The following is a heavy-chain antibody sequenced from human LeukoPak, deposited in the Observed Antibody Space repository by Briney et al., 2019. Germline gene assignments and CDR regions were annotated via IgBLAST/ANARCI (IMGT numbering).Heavy chain of an antibody. V-gene: IGHV4-34*01. CDR3: GAVAVPAAKYYFDY. CDR2: INHSGST. Sequence: PSETLSLTCAVCGGSFSGYYWSWIRQPPGKGLEWIGEINHSGSTNYNPSLKSRVTISVDTSKNQFSLKLSSVTAADTAVYYCGAVAVPAAKYYFDYWGQGTLVTVSS. J-gene: IGHJ4*02. D-gene: IGHD2-2*01. CDR1: GGSFSGYY.